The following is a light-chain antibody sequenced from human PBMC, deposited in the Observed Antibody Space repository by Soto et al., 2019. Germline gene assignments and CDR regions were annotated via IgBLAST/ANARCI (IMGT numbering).Light chain of an antibody. CDR3: ISYTDRQSYL. V-gene: IGLV2-14*03. CDR1: SSDIGSYDH. J-gene: IGLJ1*01. Sequence: QSVLTQPASVSGSPGQSITISCSGTSSDIGSYDHVAWYQQFPGKSPKLIIYAVSDRPSGVSDRFSGSKSGISASLTISGLQTEDEADYYCISYTDRQSYLFXTGTKV. CDR2: AVS.